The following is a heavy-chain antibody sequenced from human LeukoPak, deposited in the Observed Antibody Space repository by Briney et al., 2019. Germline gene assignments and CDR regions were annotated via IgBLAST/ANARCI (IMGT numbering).Heavy chain of an antibody. J-gene: IGHJ4*02. CDR2: ISWDGGSS. CDR1: GFTFDDYA. CDR3: AKDSVAATGTGNIDY. D-gene: IGHD6-13*01. V-gene: IGHV3-43D*03. Sequence: PGGSLRLSCAASGFTFDDYAMHWVRQAPGKGLEWVSLISWDGGSSYYADSVKGRFTISRDNSKNSLYLQMNSLRAEDTALYYCAKDSVAATGTGNIDYWGQGTLVTVSS.